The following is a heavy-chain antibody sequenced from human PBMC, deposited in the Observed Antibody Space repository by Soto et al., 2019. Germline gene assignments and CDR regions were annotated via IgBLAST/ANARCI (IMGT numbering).Heavy chain of an antibody. J-gene: IGHJ5*02. CDR3: ARGKPRDYDFWSGYPMGYNWFDP. CDR1: GGSFSGYY. Sequence: KTSETLSLTCAVYGGSFSGYYWSWIRQPPGKGLEWIGEINHSGSTNYNPSLKSRVTISVDTSKNQFSLKLSSVTAADTAVYYCARGKPRDYDFWSGYPMGYNWFDPWGQGTLVTVSS. V-gene: IGHV4-34*01. D-gene: IGHD3-3*01. CDR2: INHSGST.